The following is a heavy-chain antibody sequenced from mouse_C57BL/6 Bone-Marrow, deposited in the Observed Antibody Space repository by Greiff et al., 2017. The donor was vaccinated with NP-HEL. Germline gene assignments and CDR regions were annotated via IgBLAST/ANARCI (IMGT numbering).Heavy chain of an antibody. CDR3: ARSRYYGSPYCDY. D-gene: IGHD1-1*01. J-gene: IGHJ2*01. V-gene: IGHV1-64*01. CDR1: GYTFTSYW. CDR2: IHPNSGST. Sequence: QVQLQQPGAELVKPGASVKLSCKASGYTFTSYWMHWVKQRPGQGLEWIGMIHPNSGSTNYNEKFKSKATLTVDKSSSTAYMQRSSLTSEDSAVYYCARSRYYGSPYCDYWGQGTTLTVSS.